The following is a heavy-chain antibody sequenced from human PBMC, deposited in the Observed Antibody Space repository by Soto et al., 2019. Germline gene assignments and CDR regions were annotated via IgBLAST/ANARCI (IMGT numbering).Heavy chain of an antibody. Sequence: ASVKVSCKASGNTVPNYAIHWVRQAPVQRLEWMGWINGGNGNTYYSEHFQGRVTITRDTSAGTVYMQLSSLTSEDTAVYYCARAAGDYDSSGYPYYFDYWGQGTLVTVSS. V-gene: IGHV1-3*01. CDR3: ARAAGDYDSSGYPYYFDY. D-gene: IGHD3-22*01. J-gene: IGHJ4*02. CDR1: GNTVPNYA. CDR2: INGGNGNT.